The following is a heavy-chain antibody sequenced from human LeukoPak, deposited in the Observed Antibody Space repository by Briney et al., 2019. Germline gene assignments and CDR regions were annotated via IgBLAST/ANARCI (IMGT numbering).Heavy chain of an antibody. J-gene: IGHJ4*02. V-gene: IGHV3-33*06. Sequence: PGGSLRLPCAASGFTFSSYGMHWVRQAPGKGLEWVAVIWYDGSNKYYADSVKGRFTISRDNSKNTLYPQMNSLRAEDTAVYYCAKNLLGIAAAGGGGFDYWGQGTLVTVSS. CDR1: GFTFSSYG. D-gene: IGHD6-13*01. CDR2: IWYDGSNK. CDR3: AKNLLGIAAAGGGGFDY.